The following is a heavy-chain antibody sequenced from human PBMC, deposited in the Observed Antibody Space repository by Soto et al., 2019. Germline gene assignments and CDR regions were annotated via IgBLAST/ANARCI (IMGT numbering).Heavy chain of an antibody. V-gene: IGHV3-53*01. CDR2: IYSGGST. J-gene: IGHJ4*02. CDR3: ARHITMDPLLVY. Sequence: EVQLVESGGGWIQPGGSLRLSCAASGFTVRSNYMSWVRQAPGKGLEWVSVIYSGGSTYYADSVKGRFTISRDNSKNTLYLQMNSLRAEDTAVYYCARHITMDPLLVYWGQGTLVTVSS. D-gene: IGHD3-10*01. CDR1: GFTVRSNY.